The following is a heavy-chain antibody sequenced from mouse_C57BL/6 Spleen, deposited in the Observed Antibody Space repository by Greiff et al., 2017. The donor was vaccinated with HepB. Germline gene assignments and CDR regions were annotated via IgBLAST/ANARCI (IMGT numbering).Heavy chain of an antibody. CDR2: IYPSDSET. Sequence: QVQLQQPGAELVRPGSSVKLSCKASGYTFTSYWMDWVKQRPGQGLEWIGNIYPSDSETHYNQKFKDKATLTVDKSSSTAYMQLSSLTSEDSAVYYCARGEDYYSNYYAMDYWGQGTSVTVSS. CDR3: ARGEDYYSNYYAMDY. J-gene: IGHJ4*01. CDR1: GYTFTSYW. D-gene: IGHD2-5*01. V-gene: IGHV1-61*01.